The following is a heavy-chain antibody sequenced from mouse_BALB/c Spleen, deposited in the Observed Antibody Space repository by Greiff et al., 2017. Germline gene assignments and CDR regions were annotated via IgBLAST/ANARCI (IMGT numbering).Heavy chain of an antibody. Sequence: QVQLKQSGPDLVAPSQSLSITCTVSGFSLTSYGVHWVRQPPGKGLEWLVVIWSDGSTTYNSALKSRLSISKDYSKSQVFLKMNSLQTDDTAMYYCARLGTTAYAMDYWGQGTSVTVSA. D-gene: IGHD1-2*01. V-gene: IGHV2-6-2*01. CDR1: GFSLTSYG. J-gene: IGHJ4*01. CDR3: ARLGTTAYAMDY. CDR2: IWSDGST.